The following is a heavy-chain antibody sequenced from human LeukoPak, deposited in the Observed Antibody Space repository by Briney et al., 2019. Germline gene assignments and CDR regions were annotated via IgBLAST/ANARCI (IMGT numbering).Heavy chain of an antibody. D-gene: IGHD6-13*01. CDR3: ARAGYSSSWYYYYYYYMDV. CDR1: GYTFTSYG. J-gene: IGHJ6*03. CDR2: ISAYNGNT. Sequence: ASVKVSCKASGYTFTSYGISWVRQAPGQGLEWMGWISAYNGNTNYAQKLQGRVTMTTDTSTSTAYMELRSLRSDDTAVYYCARAGYSSSWYYYYYYYMDVWGKGTTVTISS. V-gene: IGHV1-18*01.